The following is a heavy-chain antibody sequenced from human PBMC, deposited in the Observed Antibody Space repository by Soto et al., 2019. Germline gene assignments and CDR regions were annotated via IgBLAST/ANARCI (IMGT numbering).Heavy chain of an antibody. CDR3: ARLPVAGKPQGDY. CDR1: GGTFSSYT. J-gene: IGHJ4*02. V-gene: IGHV1-69*02. CDR2: IIPILGIA. D-gene: IGHD6-19*01. Sequence: QVQLVQSGAEVKKPGSAVKVSCKASGGTFSSYTISWVRQAPGQGLEWMGRIIPILGIANYAQKFQGRVTITEDKSTSTASMELSSLRSEDTAVYYCARLPVAGKPQGDYWGQGTLVTVSS.